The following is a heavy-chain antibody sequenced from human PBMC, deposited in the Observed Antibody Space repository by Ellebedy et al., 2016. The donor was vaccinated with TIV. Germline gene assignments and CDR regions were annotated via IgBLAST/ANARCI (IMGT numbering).Heavy chain of an antibody. D-gene: IGHD3-10*01. CDR3: ARARGQYLYGSGSYFTN. CDR1: GGSFRGYF. V-gene: IGHV4-34*01. Sequence: SQTLSLTCGVYGGSFRGYFWSWIRQPPGKGLEWIGEINPSGTTNCNPSLKSRVTMSGDTPKNQFSLRLTSVTAADTAVYFCARARGQYLYGSGSYFTNWGQGDMVTVSS. J-gene: IGHJ4*02. CDR2: INPSGTT.